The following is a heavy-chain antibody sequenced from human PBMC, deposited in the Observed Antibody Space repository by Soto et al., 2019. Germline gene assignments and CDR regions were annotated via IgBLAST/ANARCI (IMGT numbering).Heavy chain of an antibody. CDR2: IYYSGST. V-gene: IGHV4-59*08. Sequence: SETLSLTCTVSGGSISSYYWSWIRQPPGKGLEWIGYIYYSGSTNYNPSLKSRVTISVDTSKDQFSLKLSSVTAADTAVYYCARVGGFGAKTIDYWGQGTLVTVSS. CDR3: ARVGGFGAKTIDY. D-gene: IGHD3-10*01. CDR1: GGSISSYY. J-gene: IGHJ4*02.